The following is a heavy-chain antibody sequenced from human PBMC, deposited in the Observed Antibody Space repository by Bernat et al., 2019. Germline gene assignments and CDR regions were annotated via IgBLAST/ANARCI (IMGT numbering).Heavy chain of an antibody. Sequence: QVQLVESGGGVVQPGRSLRLSCAASGFTFSSYGMHWVRQAPGKGLEWVAVIWYDGSNKYYADSVKGRFTISRDNSKNTLYLQMNSLRAEDTAVYYCARDDWGEDYPGVGYWGQGTLVTVSS. CDR1: GFTFSSYG. J-gene: IGHJ4*02. D-gene: IGHD3-9*01. CDR2: IWYDGSNK. V-gene: IGHV3-33*01. CDR3: ARDDWGEDYPGVGY.